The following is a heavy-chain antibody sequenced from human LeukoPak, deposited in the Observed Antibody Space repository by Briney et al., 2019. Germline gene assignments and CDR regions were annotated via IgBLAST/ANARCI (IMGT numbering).Heavy chain of an antibody. D-gene: IGHD3-9*01. V-gene: IGHV5-51*01. J-gene: IGHJ5*02. CDR3: ARRGHAFEWFDP. CDR1: GDTFTNYW. Sequence: GESLKISCKGSGDTFTNYWIGWVRQMPGKGLEWMGTIFPGDSDIRYSPSFQGQVTISADKSISTVYLQWSSLRASDTAMYYCARRGHAFEWFDPWGQGTLVIVSS. CDR2: IFPGDSDI.